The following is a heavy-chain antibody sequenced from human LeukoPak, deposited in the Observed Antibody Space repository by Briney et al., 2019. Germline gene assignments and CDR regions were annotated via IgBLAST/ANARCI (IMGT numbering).Heavy chain of an antibody. V-gene: IGHV3-9*01. CDR1: GFTFDSYA. J-gene: IGHJ3*02. Sequence: PGRSLRLSCAASGFTFDSYAMHWVRQAPGKGLEWVSGISWNSGSIGYADSLKGRFTISRDNAKNSLYPQMNSLRAEDTAVYYCARVPAGVIGMKDAFDIWGQGTMVTVSS. CDR3: ARVPAGVIGMKDAFDI. D-gene: IGHD3-16*02. CDR2: ISWNSGSI.